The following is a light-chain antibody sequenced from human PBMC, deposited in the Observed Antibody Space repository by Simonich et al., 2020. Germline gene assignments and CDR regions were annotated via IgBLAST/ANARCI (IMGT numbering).Light chain of an antibody. CDR1: PSVSSSY. CDR3: QQYGSSPWT. V-gene: IGKV3D-20*01. CDR2: DAS. J-gene: IGKJ1*01. Sequence: EIVFTQSPGTLSLSPGERASLSCRASPSVSSSYLAWYQQKPGLAPRLLIYDASCRATGIPASFSGSGSGTDFTLTLSRREPEDFAVYYCQQYGSSPWTFGQGTKVEIK.